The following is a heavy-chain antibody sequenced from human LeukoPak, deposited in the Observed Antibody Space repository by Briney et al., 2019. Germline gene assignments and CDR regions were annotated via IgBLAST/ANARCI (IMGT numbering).Heavy chain of an antibody. D-gene: IGHD3-10*01. Sequence: PSETLSLTCAVYRGSFSGYYGSWISQPPGKGLEWIGEINHNGSTNYNPSLKSRVTISVDTSKNQFSLKLSSVTAADTAVYYCARGLRVVRGVINAFDIWGQGSMVTVSS. J-gene: IGHJ3*02. CDR2: INHNGST. CDR3: ARGLRVVRGVINAFDI. V-gene: IGHV4-34*01. CDR1: RGSFSGYY.